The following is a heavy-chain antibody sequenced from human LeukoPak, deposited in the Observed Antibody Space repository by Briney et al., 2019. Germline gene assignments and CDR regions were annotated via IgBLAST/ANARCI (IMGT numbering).Heavy chain of an antibody. J-gene: IGHJ3*02. Sequence: GGSLRLSCAASGFTFSSYSMNWIRQAPGKGLEWVSSISSSSSYIYYADSVKGRFTISRDNAKNSLYLQMNSLRAEDTAVYYCARGKGYSSSWSAFDIWGQGTMVTVSS. CDR3: ARGKGYSSSWSAFDI. D-gene: IGHD6-13*01. CDR2: ISSSSSYI. V-gene: IGHV3-21*01. CDR1: GFTFSSYS.